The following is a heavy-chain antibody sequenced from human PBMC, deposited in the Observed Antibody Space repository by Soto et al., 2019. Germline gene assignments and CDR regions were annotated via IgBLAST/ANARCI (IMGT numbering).Heavy chain of an antibody. J-gene: IGHJ1*01. CDR2: ISYDGSNK. V-gene: IGHV3-30*18. D-gene: IGHD2-2*01. CDR1: GFTFSSYG. CDR3: AKAEDQPLWCFQH. Sequence: QVQLVESGGGVVQPGRSLRLSCAASGFTFSSYGMHWVRQAPGKGLEWVAVISYDGSNKYYADSVKGRFTISRDNSKNALYLQMNSLRAEATGVYYCAKAEDQPLWCFQHWGQGTLVTVSS.